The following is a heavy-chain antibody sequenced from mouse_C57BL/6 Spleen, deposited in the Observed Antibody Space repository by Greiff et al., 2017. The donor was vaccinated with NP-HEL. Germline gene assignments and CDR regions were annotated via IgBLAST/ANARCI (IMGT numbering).Heavy chain of an antibody. J-gene: IGHJ2*01. CDR2: IYPGDGDT. V-gene: IGHV1-80*01. Sequence: QVQLQQSGAELVKPGASVKISCKASGYAFSSYWMNWVKQRPGKGLEWIGQIYPGDGDTNYNGKFKGKATLTADKSSSTAYMQLSSLTSEDSAVYFCARSATTVDYFDYWGQGTTLTVSS. CDR1: GYAFSSYW. D-gene: IGHD1-1*01. CDR3: ARSATTVDYFDY.